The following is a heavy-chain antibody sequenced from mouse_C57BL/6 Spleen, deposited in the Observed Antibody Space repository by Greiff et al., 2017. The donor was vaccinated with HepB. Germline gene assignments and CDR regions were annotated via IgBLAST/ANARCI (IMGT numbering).Heavy chain of an antibody. Sequence: QVQLKESGAELVRPGTSVKVSCKASGYAFTNYLIEWVKQRPGQGLEWIGVINPGSGGTNYNEKFKGKATLTADKSSSTAYMQLSSLTSEDSAVYFCARSDGNYLYFDVWGTGTTVTVSS. V-gene: IGHV1-54*01. CDR3: ARSDGNYLYFDV. CDR1: GYAFTNYL. J-gene: IGHJ1*03. D-gene: IGHD2-1*01. CDR2: INPGSGGT.